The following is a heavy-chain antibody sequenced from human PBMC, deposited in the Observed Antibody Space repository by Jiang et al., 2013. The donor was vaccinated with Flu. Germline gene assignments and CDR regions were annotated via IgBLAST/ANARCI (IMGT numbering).Heavy chain of an antibody. J-gene: IGHJ2*01. CDR1: GGSISSSSYY. V-gene: IGHV4-39*01. CDR3: ARFQAIDDGWYFDL. CDR2: IYYSGST. Sequence: TCTVSGGSISSSSYYWGWIRQPPGKGLEWIGSIYYSGSTYYNPSLKSRVTISVDTSKNQFSLKLSSVTAADTAVYYCARFQAIDDGWYFDLWGRGTLVTVSS. D-gene: IGHD5-18*01.